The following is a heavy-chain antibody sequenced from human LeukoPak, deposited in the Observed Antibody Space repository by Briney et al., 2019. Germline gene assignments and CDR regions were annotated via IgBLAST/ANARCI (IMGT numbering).Heavy chain of an antibody. CDR3: ARGLIIDS. CDR2: MYYTGST. Sequence: SETLSLTCTVSGGSVSSYYWSWIRQPPGKGLEWIGYMYYTGSTNYNPSLKSRVTISIDTSKNQFSLKLASGTAADTAVYYCARGLIIDSWGQGTLVTVSS. V-gene: IGHV4-59*02. J-gene: IGHJ4*02. CDR1: GGSVSSYY. D-gene: IGHD3-10*01.